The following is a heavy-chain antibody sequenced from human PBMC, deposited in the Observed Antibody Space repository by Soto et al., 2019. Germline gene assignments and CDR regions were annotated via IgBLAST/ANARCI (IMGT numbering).Heavy chain of an antibody. D-gene: IGHD3-16*01. J-gene: IGHJ4*02. CDR3: ARDWRQMSRGGFFDY. CDR1: GGNSNSYS. V-gene: IGHV1-69*06. Sequence: QVRLVQSGAEVKKPGSSVKLSCKVSGGNSNSYSIAWVGQAPGQGLQWLGTIVPLAGTPNHAQQVQTRVTITADTSTNTAYLELSSLRSEDTAIYYCARDWRQMSRGGFFDYWGQGSLVTISS. CDR2: IVPLAGTP.